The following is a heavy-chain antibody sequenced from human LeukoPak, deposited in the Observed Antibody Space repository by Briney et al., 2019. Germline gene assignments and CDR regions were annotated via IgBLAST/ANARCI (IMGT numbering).Heavy chain of an antibody. Sequence: PSETLSLTCTVSVGPFSIYYGSGTRRPPGKGREGIGYYYYSGSTNYNPSLKSRVTISVDTSKNQFSLKLSSVTAADTAVYYCARDRDYYDSSGRAAFDIWGQGTMVTVSS. CDR2: YYYSGST. J-gene: IGHJ3*02. V-gene: IGHV4-59*13. CDR3: ARDRDYYDSSGRAAFDI. D-gene: IGHD3-22*01. CDR1: VGPFSIYY.